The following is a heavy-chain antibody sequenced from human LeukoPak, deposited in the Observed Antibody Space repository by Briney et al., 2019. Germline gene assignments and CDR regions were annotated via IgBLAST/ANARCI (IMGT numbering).Heavy chain of an antibody. CDR2: IYTSGST. J-gene: IGHJ6*02. CDR1: GGSISSYY. D-gene: IGHD6-19*01. Sequence: SETLSLTRTVSGGSISSYYWSWIRQPAGTGLEWIGRIYTSGSTNYNPSLKSRVTMSVDTSKNQFSLKLSSVTAADTAVYYCARDSGWSGYYYYGMDVWGQGTTVTVSS. CDR3: ARDSGWSGYYYYGMDV. V-gene: IGHV4-4*07.